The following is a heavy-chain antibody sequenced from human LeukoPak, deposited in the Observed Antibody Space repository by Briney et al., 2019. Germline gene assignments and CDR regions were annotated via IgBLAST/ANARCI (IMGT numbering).Heavy chain of an antibody. CDR2: IYYRGST. CDR1: GGSISTYY. CDR3: ASDGYSAHDGL. D-gene: IGHD5-12*01. V-gene: IGHV4-59*01. Sequence: SETLSLTCTVSGGSISTYYWSWIRQPPGKGLEWIGYIYYRGSTKYNPSLKSRVTISVDTSKNQFSLNLSSVTAADTAVYYCASDGYSAHDGLWGQGTLVTVSS. J-gene: IGHJ4*02.